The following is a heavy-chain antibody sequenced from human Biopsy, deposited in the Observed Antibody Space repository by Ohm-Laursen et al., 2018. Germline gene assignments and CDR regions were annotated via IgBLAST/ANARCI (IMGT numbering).Heavy chain of an antibody. CDR1: GGTFSNYA. J-gene: IGHJ4*02. CDR3: AADSGSGSHFRFDY. Sequence: GSSVKVSCKASGGTFSNYAISWVRQAPGQGLEWMGIINPSGSDAIYAQKFQGRVTMTRDTSTSTAYMDLSSLRSEDTAVYYCAADSGSGSHFRFDYWGQGALVSVSS. CDR2: INPSGSDA. D-gene: IGHD3-10*01. V-gene: IGHV1-46*01.